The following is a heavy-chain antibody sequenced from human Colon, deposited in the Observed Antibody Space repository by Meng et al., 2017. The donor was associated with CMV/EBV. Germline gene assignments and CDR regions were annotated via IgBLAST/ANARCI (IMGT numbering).Heavy chain of an antibody. CDR1: GFTFSSYW. J-gene: IGHJ5*02. D-gene: IGHD4-17*01. Sequence: SWAASGFTFSSYWMHWVRQAPGKGLVWVSRINSDGSITNYADSVKGRFTISRDNAKNTLYLQMNSLRAEDTAVYYCARATVQGINWFDPWGQGTPVTVSS. V-gene: IGHV3-74*01. CDR3: ARATVQGINWFDP. CDR2: INSDGSIT.